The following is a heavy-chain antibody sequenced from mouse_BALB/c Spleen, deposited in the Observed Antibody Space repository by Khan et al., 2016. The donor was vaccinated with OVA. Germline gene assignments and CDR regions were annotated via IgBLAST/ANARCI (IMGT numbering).Heavy chain of an antibody. D-gene: IGHD2-2*01. Sequence: VQLQQPGPELMKPGASVKISCKASGYSFTNYYIHWVIQSHGKSLEWIGYIDPFSGDTTYNQKFKGRATLTVDKSSSTAYIHLSNLTSADSAVYYCTRHGYVAWFTYWGQGTLVTVSA. J-gene: IGHJ3*01. V-gene: IGHV1S135*01. CDR2: IDPFSGDT. CDR1: GYSFTNYY. CDR3: TRHGYVAWFTY.